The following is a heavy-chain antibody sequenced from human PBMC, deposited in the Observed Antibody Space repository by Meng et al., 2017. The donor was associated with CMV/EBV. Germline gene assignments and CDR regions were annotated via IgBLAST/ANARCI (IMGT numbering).Heavy chain of an antibody. V-gene: IGHV4-34*01. CDR2: INHSGST. CDR1: GGFFSGYY. J-gene: IGHJ6*02. Sequence: GSLRLSCAVYGGFFSGYYWSWIRQPPGKGLEWIGEINHSGSTNYNPSLKSRVTISVDTSKNQFSLKLSSVTAADTAVYYCARALSIAARPGQFYYYGMDVWGQGTTVTVSS. D-gene: IGHD6-6*01. CDR3: ARALSIAARPGQFYYYGMDV.